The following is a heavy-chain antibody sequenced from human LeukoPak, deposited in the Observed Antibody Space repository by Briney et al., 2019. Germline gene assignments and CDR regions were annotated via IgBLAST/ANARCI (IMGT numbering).Heavy chain of an antibody. V-gene: IGHV3-30*03. CDR2: ISYDGRNK. J-gene: IGHJ4*02. Sequence: PGRSLRLSCAASGFTFSNYGMHWVRQAPGKGLEWVAVISYDGRNKYYADSVKGRFTISRDNSKNTLYLQMNSLRAEDTAVYYCARETWLQANLGFDYWGQGTLVTVSS. D-gene: IGHD5-18*01. CDR3: ARETWLQANLGFDY. CDR1: GFTFSNYG.